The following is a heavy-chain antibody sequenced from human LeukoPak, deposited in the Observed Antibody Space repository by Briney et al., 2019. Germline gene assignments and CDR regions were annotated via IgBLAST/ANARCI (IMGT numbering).Heavy chain of an antibody. Sequence: PSETLSLTCTVSGGSISSYYWSWIRQPAGKGLEWIGRIYTSGSTNYNPSLKSRVTISVDTSKNQFSLKLSSVTAADTAVYYCARERVVVSEYYYYYMDVWGKGTTVTVSS. CDR1: GGSISSYY. CDR2: IYTSGST. D-gene: IGHD2-15*01. CDR3: ARERVVVSEYYYYYMDV. J-gene: IGHJ6*03. V-gene: IGHV4-4*07.